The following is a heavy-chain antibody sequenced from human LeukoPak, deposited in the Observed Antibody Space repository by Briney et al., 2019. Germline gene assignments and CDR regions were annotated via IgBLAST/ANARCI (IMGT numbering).Heavy chain of an antibody. V-gene: IGHV4-39*07. D-gene: IGHD3-9*01. CDR3: ARSIYDILTHFDY. J-gene: IGHJ4*02. Sequence: SETLSLTCTVSGGSISNTSYYWGWIRQPPGKGLEWIGCMYSSGSTYYNPSLKSRVTISGDTSKNQFSLKLSSVTAADTAVYYCARSIYDILTHFDYWGQGTLVTVSS. CDR1: GGSISNTSYY. CDR2: MYSSGST.